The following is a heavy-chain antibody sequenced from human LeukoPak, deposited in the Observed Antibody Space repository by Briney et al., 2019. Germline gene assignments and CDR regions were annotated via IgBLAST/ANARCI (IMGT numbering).Heavy chain of an antibody. V-gene: IGHV3-53*01. CDR3: VRAVHHLFYSDSSGYYGDAFDV. CDR2: MYASGTT. J-gene: IGHJ3*01. D-gene: IGHD3-22*01. CDR1: GFTVSGNY. Sequence: PGGSLRLSCVVSGFTVSGNYMSWVRQAPGKGLEWVSIMYASGTTDYADSVKGRFTISRDNSKNTLYLQMNSLRVDDTAVYYSVRAVHHLFYSDSSGYYGDAFDVWGQGTVVTVSS.